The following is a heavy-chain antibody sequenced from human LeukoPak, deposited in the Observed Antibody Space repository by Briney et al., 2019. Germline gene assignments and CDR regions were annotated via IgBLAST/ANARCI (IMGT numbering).Heavy chain of an antibody. CDR2: INPNSGGT. Sequence: ASVNVSCKASGYTFTGYYMHWVRPAPGQGLEWMGWINPNSGGTNYAQKFQGRVTMTRDTSISTAYMELSRLRSDDTAVYYCARGREVQRGLLWFGELLSRGNWFDPWGQGTLVTVSS. J-gene: IGHJ5*02. D-gene: IGHD3-10*01. CDR3: ARGREVQRGLLWFGELLSRGNWFDP. V-gene: IGHV1-2*02. CDR1: GYTFTGYY.